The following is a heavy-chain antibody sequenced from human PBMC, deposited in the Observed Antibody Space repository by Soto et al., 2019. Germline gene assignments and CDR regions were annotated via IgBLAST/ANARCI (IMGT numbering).Heavy chain of an antibody. J-gene: IGHJ4*02. D-gene: IGHD2-21*02. Sequence: QVQLVQSGAEEKKPGASVKVSCKASGYTFTSYAMHWVRQAPGQRLEWMGWLNAGNGNTKYSQKFQGRVTITRDTSVSTAYMELSSLRCEDTAVYYCARSIVVVTALDYWGQGTLVTVSS. V-gene: IGHV1-3*05. CDR3: ARSIVVVTALDY. CDR2: LNAGNGNT. CDR1: GYTFTSYA.